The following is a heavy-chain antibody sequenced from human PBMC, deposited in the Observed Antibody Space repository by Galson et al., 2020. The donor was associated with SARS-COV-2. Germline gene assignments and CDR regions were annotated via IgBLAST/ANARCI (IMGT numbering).Heavy chain of an antibody. D-gene: IGHD1-26*01. CDR1: GFTFSSYA. J-gene: IGHJ4*02. CDR3: AKLHRKGGIVGATFDY. Sequence: GGSLRLSCAASGFTFSSYAMSWVRQAPGKGLEWVSAISGSGGSTYYADSVKGRFTISRDNSKNTLYLQMNSLRAEDTAVYYCAKLHRKGGIVGATFDYWGQGTLVTVSS. V-gene: IGHV3-23*01. CDR2: ISGSGGST.